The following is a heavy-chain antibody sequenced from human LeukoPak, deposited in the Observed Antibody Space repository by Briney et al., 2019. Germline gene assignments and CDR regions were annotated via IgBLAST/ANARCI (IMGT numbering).Heavy chain of an antibody. CDR1: GGSISSYY. D-gene: IGHD3-22*01. Sequence: SETLSLTCTVSGGSISSYYWSWIRQPPGKGLEWIGYIYYSGSTNYNPSLKSRVTISVDTSKNQFSLKLSSVTAADTAVYYCARPTGSRYYHYWGQGTLVTVSS. CDR2: IYYSGST. J-gene: IGHJ4*02. V-gene: IGHV4-59*08. CDR3: ARPTGSRYYHY.